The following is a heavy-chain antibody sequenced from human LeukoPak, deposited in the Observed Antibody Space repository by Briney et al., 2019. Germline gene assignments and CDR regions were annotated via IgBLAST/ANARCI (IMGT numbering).Heavy chain of an antibody. CDR3: ARRRTELPWVLGDCSSTSCYGLDYYYYMDV. J-gene: IGHJ6*03. V-gene: IGHV7-4-1*02. CDR1: GYTFTSYA. Sequence: AASVKVSCKASGYTFTSYAMNWVRQAPGQGLEWMGWINTNTGNPTYAQGFTGRFVFSLDTSVSTAYLQISSLKAEDTAVYYCARRRTELPWVLGDCSSTSCYGLDYYYYMDVWGKGTTVTVSS. CDR2: INTNTGNP. D-gene: IGHD2-2*01.